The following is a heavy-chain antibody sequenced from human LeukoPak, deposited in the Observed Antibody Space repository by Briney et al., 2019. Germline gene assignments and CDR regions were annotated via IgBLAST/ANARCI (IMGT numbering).Heavy chain of an antibody. CDR2: IHYSGNT. CDR1: GGSISSNNY. D-gene: IGHD5-24*01. Sequence: SETLSLTCTVSGGSISSNNYWAWIRQPPGMGLEWIGTIHYSGNTYYNPSLRSRVTFSLDTSKNQFSLRLSSVTAADTAVYYCARHEEEDGYNAKTLDYWGQGTLVTVSS. J-gene: IGHJ4*02. V-gene: IGHV4-39*01. CDR3: ARHEEEDGYNAKTLDY.